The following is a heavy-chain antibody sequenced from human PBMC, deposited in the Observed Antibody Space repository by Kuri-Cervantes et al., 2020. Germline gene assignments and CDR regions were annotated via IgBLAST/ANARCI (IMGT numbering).Heavy chain of an antibody. D-gene: IGHD6-19*01. Sequence: SQTLSLTCAVYGYSITTDSYWGWIRQPPGKGLEWIGNIHHSGSTYYNPSLKTRVTISVDTSKNHFSLKKRSVTAADTAVYYCARARSSGWYDYMDVWGKGTTVTVSS. CDR2: IHHSGST. V-gene: IGHV4-38-2*01. J-gene: IGHJ6*03. CDR3: ARARSSGWYDYMDV. CDR1: GYSITTDSY.